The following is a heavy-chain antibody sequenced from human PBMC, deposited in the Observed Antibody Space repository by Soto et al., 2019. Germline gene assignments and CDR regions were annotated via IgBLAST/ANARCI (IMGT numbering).Heavy chain of an antibody. J-gene: IGHJ2*01. CDR3: ARDRYSYDSRAYQGVDWYFDL. D-gene: IGHD3-22*01. CDR2: IWYDGSHE. Sequence: GALRLYCAAPVFTFNNYGMHWVRQAPGKGLEWVAVIWYDGSHESYADSVKGRFTISRDNSKNTLYLQMNSLRAEDTAVYYCARDRYSYDSRAYQGVDWYFDLWGRGTLVTVSS. CDR1: VFTFNNYG. V-gene: IGHV3-33*01.